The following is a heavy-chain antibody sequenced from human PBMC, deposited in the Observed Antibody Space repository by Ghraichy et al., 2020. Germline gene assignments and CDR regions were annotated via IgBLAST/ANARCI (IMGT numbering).Heavy chain of an antibody. CDR1: GFTFSSYW. D-gene: IGHD3-10*01. Sequence: GGSLRLSCAASGFTFSSYWMSWVRQAPGKGLEWVANIKQDGSEKYYVDSVKGRFTISRDNAKNSLYLQMNSLRAEDTAVYYCARGSYYGSGSYWLYPDFDYWGQGTLVTVSS. CDR2: IKQDGSEK. J-gene: IGHJ4*02. V-gene: IGHV3-7*01. CDR3: ARGSYYGSGSYWLYPDFDY.